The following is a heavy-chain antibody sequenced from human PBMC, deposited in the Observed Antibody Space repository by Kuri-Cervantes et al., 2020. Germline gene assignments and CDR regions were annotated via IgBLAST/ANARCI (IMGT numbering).Heavy chain of an antibody. Sequence: KISCKGSGYSFTTYWIGWVRQAPGQGLEWMGGIIPIFGTANYAQKFQGRVTITADKSTSTAYMELSSLRSEDTAVYYCAREVNVGIGAFNIWGQGTMVTVSS. J-gene: IGHJ3*02. CDR3: AREVNVGIGAFNI. V-gene: IGHV1-69*06. CDR2: IIPIFGTA. D-gene: IGHD1-26*01. CDR1: GYSFTTYW.